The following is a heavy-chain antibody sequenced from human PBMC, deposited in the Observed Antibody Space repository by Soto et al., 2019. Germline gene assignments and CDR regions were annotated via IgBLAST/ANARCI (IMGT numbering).Heavy chain of an antibody. CDR3: AREMGYYYDSSGYFFDY. Sequence: SETLSLTCTVSGGSISSGDYYWCWIRQPPGKGLEWIGYIYYSGSTYYNPSLKSRDTISVDTSKNQFSLKLSSVTAADTAVYYCAREMGYYYDSSGYFFDYWGQGTLVTVSS. V-gene: IGHV4-30-4*01. CDR2: IYYSGST. D-gene: IGHD3-22*01. J-gene: IGHJ4*02. CDR1: GGSISSGDYY.